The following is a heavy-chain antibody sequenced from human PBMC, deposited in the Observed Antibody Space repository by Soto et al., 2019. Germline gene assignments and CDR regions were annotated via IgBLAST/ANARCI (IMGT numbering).Heavy chain of an antibody. J-gene: IGHJ6*02. CDR1: GYTYISYG. CDR3: ARVIGGYYCMDV. D-gene: IGHD3-16*02. V-gene: IGHV1-18*04. Sequence: ASVKVSCKASGYTYISYGISWVRQAPGQGLEWMGWISAYNGNTNYAQKFQGRVTMTTDISTSTAYMELRSLTSDDTAVYYCARVIGGYYCMDVWGQGTTVTVYS. CDR2: ISAYNGNT.